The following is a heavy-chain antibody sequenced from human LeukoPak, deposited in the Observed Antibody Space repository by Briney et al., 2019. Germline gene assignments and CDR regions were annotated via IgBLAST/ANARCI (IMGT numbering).Heavy chain of an antibody. Sequence: SETLSLTCTVSGGSISGWFWSWIRQPPGKGLEWIGYIYDTGSPEYNPSLKSRVTISIDTPKNQISLKLNSVTAADTAVYYCARETKLTGYFGGLGFNYWGQETLVTVSS. D-gene: IGHD2-15*01. CDR2: IYDTGSP. V-gene: IGHV4-59*01. CDR3: ARETKLTGYFGGLGFNY. CDR1: GGSISGWF. J-gene: IGHJ4*02.